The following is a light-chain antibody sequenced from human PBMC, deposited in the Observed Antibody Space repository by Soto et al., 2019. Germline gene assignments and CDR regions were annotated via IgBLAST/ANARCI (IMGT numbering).Light chain of an antibody. J-gene: IGKJ1*01. Sequence: EIVMTQSPATLSVSPGERATLSCRAGQSISNNLAWYQQKPGQAPRLLIYGASTRATGIPARFTGSGSGTEFTLTISSLQSEDFAVYYCQQYSNWPRPFGQGTKVEIK. CDR2: GAS. CDR1: QSISNN. CDR3: QQYSNWPRP. V-gene: IGKV3-15*01.